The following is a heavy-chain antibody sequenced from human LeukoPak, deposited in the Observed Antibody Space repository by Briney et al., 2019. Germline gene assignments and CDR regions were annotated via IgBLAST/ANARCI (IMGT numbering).Heavy chain of an antibody. V-gene: IGHV4-39*01. CDR1: GGSISNNDYF. J-gene: IGHJ5*02. CDR3: ARRVPGRSGNWFDP. CDR2: MNYGGST. D-gene: IGHD2-2*01. Sequence: PSETLSLTCTVSGGSISNNDYFWGRIRQPSGKGLEWIGSMNYGGSTHDNPSLKSRVTISVDTSKNQVSLKLSSVTAADTAVYYCARRVPGRSGNWFDPWGQGTLVTVSS.